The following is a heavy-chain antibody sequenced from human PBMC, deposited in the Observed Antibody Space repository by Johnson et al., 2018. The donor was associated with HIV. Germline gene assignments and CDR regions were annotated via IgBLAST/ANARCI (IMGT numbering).Heavy chain of an antibody. CDR1: GFTFSNAW. D-gene: IGHD2-21*02. J-gene: IGHJ3*02. Sequence: VQLVESGGDLVEPGESLRLSCVASGFTFSNAWMHWVRQAPGKGLEWVGRIKSKTDGGTIDYAAPVKGRFTISRDDSKNTLYLQMNSLKTEDTAVYYCTTGVSGGVTPGREIDAFDIWGQGTMVTVSS. V-gene: IGHV3-15*01. CDR3: TTGVSGGVTPGREIDAFDI. CDR2: IKSKTDGGTI.